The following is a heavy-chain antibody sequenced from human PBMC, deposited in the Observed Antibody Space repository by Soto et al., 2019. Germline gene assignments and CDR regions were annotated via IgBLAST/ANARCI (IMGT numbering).Heavy chain of an antibody. CDR3: ASSGYYGSGSYLAYYYMDV. Sequence: PSETLSLTCTVSGGSISSGGYYWSWIRQHPGKGLEWIGYIYYSGSTYYNPSLKSRVTISVDTSKNQFSLKLSSVTAADTAVYYCASSGYYGSGSYLAYYYMDVWGKGTTVTSP. J-gene: IGHJ6*03. V-gene: IGHV4-31*03. CDR2: IYYSGST. CDR1: GGSISSGGYY. D-gene: IGHD3-10*01.